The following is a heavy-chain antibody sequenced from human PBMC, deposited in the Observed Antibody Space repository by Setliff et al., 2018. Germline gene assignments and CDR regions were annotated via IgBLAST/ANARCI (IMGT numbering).Heavy chain of an antibody. CDR3: SRHYCTMIVVVITPGWFDP. Sequence: SETLSLTCAVSGYSISSGYYWGWIRQPPGKGLEWIGSIYHSGSTYYNPSLKSRVTISVDTSKNQFSLKLSSVTAADASVYYWSRHYCTMIVVVITPGWFDPGGQGTLVTVSS. D-gene: IGHD3-22*01. CDR1: GYSISSGYY. V-gene: IGHV4-38-2*01. J-gene: IGHJ5*02. CDR2: IYHSGST.